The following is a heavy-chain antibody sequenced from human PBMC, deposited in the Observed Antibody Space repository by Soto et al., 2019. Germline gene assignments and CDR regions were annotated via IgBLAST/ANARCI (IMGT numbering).Heavy chain of an antibody. V-gene: IGHV5-51*01. J-gene: IGHJ6*02. CDR3: ARFGNGVGDLGYYYYGLDV. CDR1: GYSFSSYW. D-gene: IGHD1-26*01. Sequence: PGESLKISCQGSGYSFSSYWIAWVRQMPGKGLEWMGIIYPGDSDTKYSPSFQGQVTISADKSISNAYLQWSSLKASDTALYYCARFGNGVGDLGYYYYGLDVCGQGPTVTVSS. CDR2: IYPGDSDT.